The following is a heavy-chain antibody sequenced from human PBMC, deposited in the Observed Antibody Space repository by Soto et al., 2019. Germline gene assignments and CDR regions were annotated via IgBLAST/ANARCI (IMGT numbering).Heavy chain of an antibody. Sequence: GGSQRLSCAASGFHFRSYAMSWVRQAPGKGLEWVSAISGSGGSTYYADSVKGRFTISRDNSKNTLYLQMNSLRAEDTAVYYCAKDEFYDILTGYPFDYWGQGTLVTVSS. CDR3: AKDEFYDILTGYPFDY. J-gene: IGHJ4*02. V-gene: IGHV3-23*01. D-gene: IGHD3-9*01. CDR2: ISGSGGST. CDR1: GFHFRSYA.